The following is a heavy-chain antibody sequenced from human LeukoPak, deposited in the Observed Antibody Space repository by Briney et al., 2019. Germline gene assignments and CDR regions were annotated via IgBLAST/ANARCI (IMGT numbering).Heavy chain of an antibody. CDR1: GFTFSSYW. Sequence: GGSLRLSCAASGFTFSSYWMSWVRQAPGKGLEWVANIKKDGSEKYYVDSVKGRCTISRDNATKSLYPPMNSLRAEDTAVYYSARHLSGVTGYTYGRGIDYWGQGTLVTVSS. CDR2: IKKDGSEK. D-gene: IGHD5-18*01. CDR3: ARHLSGVTGYTYGRGIDY. J-gene: IGHJ4*02. V-gene: IGHV3-7*01.